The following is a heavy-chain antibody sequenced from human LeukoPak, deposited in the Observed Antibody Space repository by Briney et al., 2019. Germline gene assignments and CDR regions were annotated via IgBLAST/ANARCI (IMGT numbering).Heavy chain of an antibody. CDR2: IKQDGSEK. V-gene: IGHV3-7*03. D-gene: IGHD5/OR15-5a*01. CDR3: AKDVLYDDNVVDY. J-gene: IGHJ4*02. CDR1: GFTFSSYW. Sequence: GGSLRLSCAASGFTFSSYWMCWVRQAPGKGLEWVANIKQDGSEKYYVDSVKGRFTISRDNSKNTLYLQMNSLRAEDTAVYYCAKDVLYDDNVVDYWGQGTLVTVSS.